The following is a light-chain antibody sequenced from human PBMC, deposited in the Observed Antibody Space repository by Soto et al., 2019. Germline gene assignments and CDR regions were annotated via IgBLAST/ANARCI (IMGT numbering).Light chain of an antibody. CDR1: QSLLHITGETF. Sequence: VMTQTPLSLSVTPGQPASISCKSSQSLLHITGETFLFWYLQKPGQSPKLLIYDVSNRVSGVPDRFSGSGSGTDFTLAISRVEPDDFGIYYCMQSTQLPPTFGQGTRLGIE. CDR3: MQSTQLPPT. J-gene: IGKJ5*01. V-gene: IGKV2D-29*02. CDR2: DVS.